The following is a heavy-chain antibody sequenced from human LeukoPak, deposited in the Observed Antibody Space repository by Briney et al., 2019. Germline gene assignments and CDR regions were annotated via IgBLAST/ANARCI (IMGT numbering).Heavy chain of an antibody. Sequence: GGSLRLSCVVSGFTFSSYAMSWVRQAPGKGLEWVSVIIGSGGSTYYAGSVKGRFTISRDNSKNTLYLQMNSLRAEDTAVYYCAKDKNWAFDYWGQGTLVTVSS. CDR2: IIGSGGST. D-gene: IGHD7-27*01. J-gene: IGHJ4*02. CDR1: GFTFSSYA. V-gene: IGHV3-23*01. CDR3: AKDKNWAFDY.